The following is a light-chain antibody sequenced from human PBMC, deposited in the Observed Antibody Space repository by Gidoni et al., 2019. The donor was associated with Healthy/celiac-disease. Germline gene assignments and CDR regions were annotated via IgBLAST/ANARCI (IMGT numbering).Light chain of an antibody. CDR2: AAS. CDR1: QGISSY. J-gene: IGKJ1*01. CDR3: QPYYSYPWT. Sequence: AIRRTQSPSSFSASTGDRVTITCRASQGISSYLAWYQQKPGQAPKLLLYAASTLQSGVPSRFSGSGSGTDFTLTISCLQSEDFATYYCQPYYSYPWTFGQGTKVDIK. V-gene: IGKV1-8*01.